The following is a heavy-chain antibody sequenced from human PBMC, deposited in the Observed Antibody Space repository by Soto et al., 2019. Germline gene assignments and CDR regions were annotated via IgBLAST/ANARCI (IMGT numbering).Heavy chain of an antibody. CDR2: ISAYNGNT. D-gene: IGHD1-26*01. J-gene: IGHJ4*02. CDR3: ARDSGSYRDPRVFDY. V-gene: IGHV1-18*01. CDR1: GYTFTSYG. Sequence: GASVKVSCTASGYTFTSYGISWVRQAPGQGLEWMGWISAYNGNTNYAQKLQGRVTMTTDTSTSTAYMELRSLRSDDTAVYYCARDSGSYRDPRVFDYWGQGTLVTVSS.